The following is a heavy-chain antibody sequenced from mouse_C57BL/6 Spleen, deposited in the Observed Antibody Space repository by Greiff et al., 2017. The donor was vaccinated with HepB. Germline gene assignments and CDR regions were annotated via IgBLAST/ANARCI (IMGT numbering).Heavy chain of an antibody. CDR3: ARKGNYDGNFDY. Sequence: QVQLQQSGAELVMPGASVKLSCKASGYTFTSYWMHWVKQRPGQGLEWIGEIDPSDSYTNYNQKFKGKSTLTVDKSSSTAYMQLSSLTSEDSAVYYCARKGNYDGNFDYWGQGTTLTVSS. CDR2: IDPSDSYT. D-gene: IGHD2-4*01. V-gene: IGHV1-69*01. CDR1: GYTFTSYW. J-gene: IGHJ2*01.